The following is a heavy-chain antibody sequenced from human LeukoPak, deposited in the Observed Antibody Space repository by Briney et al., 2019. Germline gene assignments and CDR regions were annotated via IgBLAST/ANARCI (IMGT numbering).Heavy chain of an antibody. CDR1: GFTISSDY. Sequence: GGSLRLSCAASGFTISSDYMTWVRQAPGKGLEWVSAMSSSDDGRYYAASVRGRFTISRDTSRSTLYLQMNSLRAEDAAVYYCAKAPVTSCRGAFCYPFDYWGQGTLVTVSS. D-gene: IGHD2-15*01. V-gene: IGHV3-23*01. CDR2: MSSSDDGR. J-gene: IGHJ4*02. CDR3: AKAPVTSCRGAFCYPFDY.